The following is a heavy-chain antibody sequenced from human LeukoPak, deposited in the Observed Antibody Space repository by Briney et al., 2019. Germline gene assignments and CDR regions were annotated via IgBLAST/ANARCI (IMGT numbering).Heavy chain of an antibody. Sequence: SETLSLTCAVSGGSISSRNWWIWVRQPPGKGLEWIGEIYPSGSTNYNPSLKSRVTISIDKSKNQFFLKLSSVTAADTAVYYCARDPSRDYFDYWGQGTLVTVSS. CDR2: IYPSGST. CDR1: GGSISSRNW. J-gene: IGHJ4*02. V-gene: IGHV4-4*02. CDR3: ARDPSRDYFDY.